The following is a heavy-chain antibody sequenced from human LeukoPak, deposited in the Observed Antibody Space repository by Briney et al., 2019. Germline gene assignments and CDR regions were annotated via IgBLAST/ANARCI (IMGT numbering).Heavy chain of an antibody. J-gene: IGHJ5*02. Sequence: GGSLRLSCADSGFNFRTYAMSWVRQAPGKGLEWVAFIRYDGSNKYYADSVKGRFTISRDNSKNTLYLQMNSLRAEDTAVYYCAKGLLRFLEWSFDPWGQGTLVTVSS. CDR3: AKGLLRFLEWSFDP. V-gene: IGHV3-30*02. D-gene: IGHD3-3*01. CDR1: GFNFRTYA. CDR2: IRYDGSNK.